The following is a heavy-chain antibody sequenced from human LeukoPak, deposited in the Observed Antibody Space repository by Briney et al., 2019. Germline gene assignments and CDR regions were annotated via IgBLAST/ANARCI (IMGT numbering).Heavy chain of an antibody. D-gene: IGHD1-20*01. CDR3: AKDRITATPYYFDF. CDR1: GFTFSSYA. V-gene: IGHV3-23*01. CDR2: ISGSGGSA. Sequence: GGSLRLSCAASGFTFSSYAMSWVRQAPGKGLEWVSGISGSGGSAYYADSVKGRFTTSRDNSINTLFLQMNSLRAEDSALYYCAKDRITATPYYFDFWGQGTLVTVSS. J-gene: IGHJ4*02.